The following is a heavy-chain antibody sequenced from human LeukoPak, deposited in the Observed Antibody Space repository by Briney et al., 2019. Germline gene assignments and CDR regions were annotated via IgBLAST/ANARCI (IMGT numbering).Heavy chain of an antibody. CDR2: IYYSGST. Sequence: PSETLSLTCTVSGGSISSSSYYWGWIRQPPGKGLEWIGSIYYSGSTYYNPSLKSRVTISVDTSKNQFSLKLSSVTAADTAVYYCARARLAAAGIVDYWGQGTLVTVSS. CDR3: ARARLAAAGIVDY. CDR1: GGSISSSSYY. J-gene: IGHJ4*02. V-gene: IGHV4-39*01. D-gene: IGHD6-13*01.